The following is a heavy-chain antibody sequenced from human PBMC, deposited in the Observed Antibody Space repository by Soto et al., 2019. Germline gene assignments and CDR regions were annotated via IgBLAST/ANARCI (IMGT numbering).Heavy chain of an antibody. D-gene: IGHD1-1*01. Sequence: SETLSLTCTVSGCSISTYYWSWIRQPPGKGLEWIGYIYYSGSTYYNPSLKSRVTISVDTSKNQFSLKLSSVTAADTAVYYCARLDRGDVWGQGTTVTVSS. J-gene: IGHJ6*02. CDR3: ARLDRGDV. CDR1: GCSISTYY. CDR2: IYYSGST. V-gene: IGHV4-59*06.